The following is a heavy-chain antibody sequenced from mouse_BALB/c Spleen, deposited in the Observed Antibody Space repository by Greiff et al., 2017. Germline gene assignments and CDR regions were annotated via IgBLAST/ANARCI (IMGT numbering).Heavy chain of an antibody. CDR2: INPSNGRT. CDR3: ARSTGTRPYYAMDY. J-gene: IGHJ4*01. CDR1: GYTFTSYW. Sequence: VQLQQPGAELVKPGASVKLSCKASGYTFTSYWMHWVKQRPGQGLEWIGEINPSNGRTNYNEKFKSKATLTVDKSSSTAYMQLSSLTSEDSAVYYCARSTGTRPYYAMDYWGQGTSVTVSS. V-gene: IGHV1S81*02.